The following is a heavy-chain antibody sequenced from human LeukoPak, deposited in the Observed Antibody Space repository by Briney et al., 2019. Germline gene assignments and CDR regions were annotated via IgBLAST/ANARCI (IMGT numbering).Heavy chain of an antibody. V-gene: IGHV3-23*01. J-gene: IGHJ3*02. D-gene: IGHD3-22*01. CDR1: GFTFNNYD. Sequence: GGSLRLSCAVSGFTFNNYDMSWVRQAPGKGLEWVSGISASSGSTYYADSVRGRFTISKDNSKNTLFLQMNSLRAEDTALYYCAKDRPVYSYGSSAYHYDVFDIWGQGTMVTVSS. CDR2: ISASSGST. CDR3: AKDRPVYSYGSSAYHYDVFDI.